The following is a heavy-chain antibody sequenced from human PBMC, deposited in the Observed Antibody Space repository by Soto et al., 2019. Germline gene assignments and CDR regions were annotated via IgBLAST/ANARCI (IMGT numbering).Heavy chain of an antibody. Sequence: ASVKVSCKASGYTFTSYGISWVRQAPGQGLEWMGWISAYNGNTNYAQKLQGRVTMTTDTATSTAYMELRSLRSEDTAVYYCASPPRWGQAAAKEATDYYYGMDVWGQGTTVTVSS. V-gene: IGHV1-18*04. CDR1: GYTFTSYG. CDR3: ASPPRWGQAAAKEATDYYYGMDV. D-gene: IGHD6-13*01. CDR2: ISAYNGNT. J-gene: IGHJ6*01.